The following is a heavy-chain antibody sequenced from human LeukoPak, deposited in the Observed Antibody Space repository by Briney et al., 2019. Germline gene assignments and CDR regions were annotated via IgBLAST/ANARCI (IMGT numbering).Heavy chain of an antibody. D-gene: IGHD5-24*01. CDR1: GGSCYDYY. Sequence: SETLSLTCDVSGGSCYDYYCSWIRQPPGKGLEWIGEIHPHGIFYYNSSLVSRVTMSIDTSKSQFSLRLTSVTAADTAFYYCARGRDRSKAGDHWGQGSLVTVSS. CDR2: IHPHGIF. V-gene: IGHV4-34*01. J-gene: IGHJ4*02. CDR3: ARGRDRSKAGDH.